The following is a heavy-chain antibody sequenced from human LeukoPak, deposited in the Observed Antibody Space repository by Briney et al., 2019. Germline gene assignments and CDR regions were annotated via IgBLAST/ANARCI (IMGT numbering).Heavy chain of an antibody. D-gene: IGHD2-15*01. CDR2: ITSDGSST. Sequence: GGSLRLSCAASGFTFSSYWMHWVRQAPGKGLVWVSRITSDGSSTNYADSVKGRFTISRDNAKNSLYLEMTSLRAEDTAVYYCARYSLLGRGLDYWGQGTLVTVSS. CDR3: ARYSLLGRGLDY. CDR1: GFTFSSYW. V-gene: IGHV3-74*01. J-gene: IGHJ4*02.